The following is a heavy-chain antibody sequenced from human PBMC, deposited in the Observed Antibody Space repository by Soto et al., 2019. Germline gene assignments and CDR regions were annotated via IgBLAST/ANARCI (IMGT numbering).Heavy chain of an antibody. CDR3: VRDGVGAARLAS. D-gene: IGHD2-15*01. CDR1: GYTFTDYA. V-gene: IGHV1-3*01. CDR2: ITAANGNT. J-gene: IGHJ4*02. Sequence: QVQLVQSGAEVKKPGASVKISCKASGYTFTDYAMHWVRQAPGQRLEWMGWITAANGNTKYSENFQGRVTLTSDTSASTAHMELSSLRSEDTAVYYGVRDGVGAARLASWGQGTLVTVSS.